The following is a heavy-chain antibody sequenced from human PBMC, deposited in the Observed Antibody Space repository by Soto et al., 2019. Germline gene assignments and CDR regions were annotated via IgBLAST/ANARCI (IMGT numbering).Heavy chain of an antibody. V-gene: IGHV4-39*01. D-gene: IGHD3-9*01. Sequence: QVQLQGSGPGLVRLSETLSLTCTVSGASISTNHHNWAWVRQPPGKGLEWMGNIHYRGDTYFNPSLGSRLSMSVDTSKNQFSLKLTSVTAADTAVYYCARLPTGYPNWFDPWGQGTLVTVSS. CDR1: GASISTNHHN. J-gene: IGHJ5*02. CDR3: ARLPTGYPNWFDP. CDR2: IHYRGDT.